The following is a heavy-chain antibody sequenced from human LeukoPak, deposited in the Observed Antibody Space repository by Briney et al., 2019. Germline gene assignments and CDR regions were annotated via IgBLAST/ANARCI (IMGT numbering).Heavy chain of an antibody. CDR1: GGSISSCY. J-gene: IGHJ4*02. V-gene: IGHV4-59*01. CDR3: ARGRTFDN. CDR2: IYDRGST. Sequence: SETLSLTCTVSGGSISSCYWSWIRQPPRKGLEWIGNIYDRGSTKYNPSLKSRVTISVDTSKNQFSLRLSSVTAADTAVYYCARGRTFDNWGQGTLVTVSS.